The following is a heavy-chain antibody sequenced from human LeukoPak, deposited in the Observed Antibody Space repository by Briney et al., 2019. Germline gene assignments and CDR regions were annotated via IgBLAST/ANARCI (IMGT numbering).Heavy chain of an antibody. J-gene: IGHJ3*01. D-gene: IGHD5-24*01. V-gene: IGHV3-23*01. CDR2: IGASGEST. CDR3: AKDIQLST. Sequence: PGGSLRLSCAASGSTFSVAAMTWVRQAPGKGLEWVSLIGASGESTYYADSVKGRFTISRDNSKNTLSLQMNSLRVEDTAMYFCAKDIQLSTWGLGTMVTVSS. CDR1: GSTFSVAA.